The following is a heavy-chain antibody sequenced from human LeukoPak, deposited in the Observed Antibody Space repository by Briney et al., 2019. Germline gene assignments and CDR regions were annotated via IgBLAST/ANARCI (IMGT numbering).Heavy chain of an antibody. CDR2: ISYDGTNK. CDR1: GFTFSDFA. Sequence: PGGSLRLSCAPSGFTFSDFAMHWVRQAPEKGLQWVAVISYDGTNKYYADSVKGRFTISRDHSKNMLYLQMNGLRGEDTAVYYCARGDCRSTSCYQLDYWGQGALVTVSS. J-gene: IGHJ4*02. CDR3: ARGDCRSTSCYQLDY. V-gene: IGHV3-30*03. D-gene: IGHD2-2*01.